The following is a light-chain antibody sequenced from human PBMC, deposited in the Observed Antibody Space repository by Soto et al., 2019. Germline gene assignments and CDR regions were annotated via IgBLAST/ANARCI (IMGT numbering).Light chain of an antibody. Sequence: QSVLTQPASVSGSPGQSITISCAGTSSDIGAYNYVSWYQQYPGKAPKLMIHDVSNRPSGVSNRFSGSKSGNTASLTISGLQAEDEADYYCSSHTSSTLVVSGGGTKVTVL. V-gene: IGLV2-14*01. CDR1: SSDIGAYNY. CDR2: DVS. J-gene: IGLJ2*01. CDR3: SSHTSSTLVV.